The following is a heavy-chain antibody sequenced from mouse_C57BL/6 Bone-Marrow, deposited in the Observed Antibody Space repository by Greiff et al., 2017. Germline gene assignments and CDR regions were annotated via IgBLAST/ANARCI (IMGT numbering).Heavy chain of an antibody. CDR3: TRPYYNDFDY. V-gene: IGHV1-15*01. CDR2: IATETGGT. D-gene: IGHD2-12*01. CDR1: GYTFTDYE. Sequence: QVQLQQSGAELVRPGASVTLSCKASGYTFTDYEMHWVKQTPVHGLEWIGAIATETGGTAYNQKFKGKAILTADKSSSTAYMKLRSLTSEDSAVYYCTRPYYNDFDYWGQGTTLTVSA. J-gene: IGHJ2*01.